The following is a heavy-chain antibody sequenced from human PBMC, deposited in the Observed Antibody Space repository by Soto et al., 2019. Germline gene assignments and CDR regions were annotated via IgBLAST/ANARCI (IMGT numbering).Heavy chain of an antibody. CDR1: GYTFTSYD. Sequence: QVQLVQSGAEVKKPGASVKVSCKASGYTFTSYDINWVRQATGQGLEWMGWMNPNSGNTGYAQKFQGRVTITRNTSITTAYIELSSLRPEHTVVYYCASSGSGWYLYWGEGTLGTVSS. CDR3: ASSGSGWYLY. J-gene: IGHJ4*02. CDR2: MNPNSGNT. V-gene: IGHV1-8*01. D-gene: IGHD6-19*01.